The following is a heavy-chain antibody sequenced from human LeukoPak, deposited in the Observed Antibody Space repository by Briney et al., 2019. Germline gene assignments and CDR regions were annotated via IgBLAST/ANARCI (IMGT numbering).Heavy chain of an antibody. CDR1: GGSISSSSYY. D-gene: IGHD2-2*02. J-gene: IGHJ4*02. V-gene: IGHV4-39*01. CDR3: ARHYCSSTSCHTMAFDY. Sequence: PETLSLTCTVSGGSISSSSYYWGWIRQPPGKGLEWIGSIYYGGSTYYNPSLKSRVTISVDTSKTQFSLKLSSVTAADTAVHYCARHYCSSTSCHTMAFDYWGQGTLVTVSS. CDR2: IYYGGST.